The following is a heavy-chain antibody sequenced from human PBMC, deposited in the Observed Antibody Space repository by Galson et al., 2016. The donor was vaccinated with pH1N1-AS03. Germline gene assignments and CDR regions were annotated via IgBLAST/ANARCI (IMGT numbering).Heavy chain of an antibody. CDR2: IYYLGAT. D-gene: IGHD6-19*01. J-gene: IGHJ4*02. V-gene: IGHV4-39*07. Sequence: SETLSLTCTVSGGSINSSPYYWGWVRQPPGKGLEWIATIYYLGATYYSPSLKSRATISIDTYKNQFSLNLNSVTAAETAVYYCARHVSGWYPNNLSYWGQGALVIVSS. CDR1: GGSINSSPYY. CDR3: ARHVSGWYPNNLSY.